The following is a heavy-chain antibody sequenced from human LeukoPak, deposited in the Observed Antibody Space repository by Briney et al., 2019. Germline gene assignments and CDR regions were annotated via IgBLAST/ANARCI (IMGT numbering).Heavy chain of an antibody. CDR3: ARDFGSGHYFDY. CDR2: IYYSGST. J-gene: IGHJ4*02. Sequence: PSQTLSLTCTVSGGSISSGGYYWSWIRQHPGKGLEWIGYIYYSGSTYYNPSLKSRVTISVDTSKNQFSLKLSSVTAADTAVYYCARDFGSGHYFDYWGQGTLVTVSS. D-gene: IGHD3-10*01. CDR1: GGSISSGGYY. V-gene: IGHV4-31*03.